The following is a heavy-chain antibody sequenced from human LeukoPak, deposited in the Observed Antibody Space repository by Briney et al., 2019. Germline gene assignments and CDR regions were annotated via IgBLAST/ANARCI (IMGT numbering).Heavy chain of an antibody. D-gene: IGHD6-6*01. CDR1: GFTFSSYE. CDR3: ARVHSSFDYYYYYYMDV. CDR2: ISDTGSTI. J-gene: IGHJ6*03. V-gene: IGHV3-48*03. Sequence: GGSLRLSCAASGFTFSSYELNWVRQAPGKGLEWVSYISDTGSTIYYADSVKGRFTISRDNAKNSLYLQMNSLRAEDTAVYYCARVHSSFDYYYYYYMDVWGKGTTVTVSS.